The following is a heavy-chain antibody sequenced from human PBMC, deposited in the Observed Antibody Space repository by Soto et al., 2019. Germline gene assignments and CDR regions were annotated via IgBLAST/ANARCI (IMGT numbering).Heavy chain of an antibody. CDR3: ARGPTLIAVAGTLLY. J-gene: IGHJ4*02. CDR2: IIPIFGTA. V-gene: IGHV1-69*12. D-gene: IGHD6-19*01. Sequence: QVQLVQSGAEVKKPGSSMKVSCKSSGGTFSSYAISWVRQAPGQGLEWMGGIIPIFGTANYAQKFQGRVTITADESTGTAYMELSSLRSEDTAVYYCARGPTLIAVAGTLLYWGQGTLVTVSS. CDR1: GGTFSSYA.